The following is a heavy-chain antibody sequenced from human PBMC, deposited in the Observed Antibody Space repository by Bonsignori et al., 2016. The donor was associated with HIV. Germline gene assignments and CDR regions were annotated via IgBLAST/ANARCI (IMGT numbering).Heavy chain of an antibody. CDR2: VSHTGST. Sequence: QVQIQQWGAGLLKPSETLSLNCTFHGGSFSGYYLELDPPSPHGKGLGSGLGKVSHTGSTSSHYSPSLKSRVTISFDTSTNHLSLNLRSVTAADTAVYYCTRGRRVSGGRVYYSNGMDDWGQGTTVTVSS. J-gene: IGHJ6*02. CDR3: TRGRRVSGGRVYYSNGMDD. V-gene: IGHV4-34*01. D-gene: IGHD2-15*01. CDR1: GGSFSGYY.